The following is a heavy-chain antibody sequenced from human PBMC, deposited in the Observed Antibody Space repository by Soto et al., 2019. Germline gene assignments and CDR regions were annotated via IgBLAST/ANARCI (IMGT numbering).Heavy chain of an antibody. D-gene: IGHD6-19*01. V-gene: IGHV6-1*01. CDR2: TYYRSNWRH. J-gene: IGHJ4*02. CDR3: ARGVAGSGFDL. Sequence: PSQTLSLTCAISGDSVSSNTAAWNWIRSSPSRGLEWLGRTYYRSNWRHDYAVSVKSRITVNPDTSKNHFSLQLNSVTPDDTAVYYCARGVAGSGFDLWGQGTLVTDS. CDR1: GDSVSSNTAA.